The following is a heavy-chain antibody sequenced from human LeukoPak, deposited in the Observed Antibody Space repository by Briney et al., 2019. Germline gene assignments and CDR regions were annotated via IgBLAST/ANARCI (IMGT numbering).Heavy chain of an antibody. CDR1: GFTFSSYW. J-gene: IGHJ4*02. V-gene: IGHV3-74*01. Sequence: QSGGSLRLSCAASGFTFSSYWMHWVRQAPGKGLVWVSRIHSDGSSTSYADSVKGRFTMSRDNAKNTLYLQMNSLRAEDTAVYYCARGWITAGAYYDYWGQGTLVTVSS. D-gene: IGHD6-13*01. CDR3: ARGWITAGAYYDY. CDR2: IHSDGSST.